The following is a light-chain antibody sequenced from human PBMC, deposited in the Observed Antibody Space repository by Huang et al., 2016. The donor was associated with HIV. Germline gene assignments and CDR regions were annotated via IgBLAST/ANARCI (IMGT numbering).Light chain of an antibody. CDR2: DAS. J-gene: IGKJ3*01. V-gene: IGKV3-11*01. CDR3: QQRSNWPPFT. Sequence: EILLTQSPATLSLSPVERATLSCKASQKINTYLAWYQQKPGQAPRLLIYDASTRAPDPPARVRGSGSGTDFTLTITNLEPEDFAVYFCQQRSNWPPFTFGPGTKVDRK. CDR1: QKINTY.